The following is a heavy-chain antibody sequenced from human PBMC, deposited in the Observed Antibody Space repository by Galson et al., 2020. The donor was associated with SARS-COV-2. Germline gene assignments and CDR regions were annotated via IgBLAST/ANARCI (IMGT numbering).Heavy chain of an antibody. Sequence: ASETLSLTCSVSGGALTSTTYYWGWFRQPPGKGLEWIGTIFYGGNTYYNPSLKSRATISVDTSNKQLSVHLTSVTAADTALYYCARVMDYSSSWNFHYCGMDVWGQGTTVTVSS. J-gene: IGHJ6*02. CDR1: GGALTSTTYY. CDR3: ARVMDYSSSWNFHYCGMDV. CDR2: IFYGGNT. D-gene: IGHD6-13*01. V-gene: IGHV4-39*07.